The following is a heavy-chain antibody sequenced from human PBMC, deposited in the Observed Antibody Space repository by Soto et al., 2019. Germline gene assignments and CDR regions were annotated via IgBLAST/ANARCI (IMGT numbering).Heavy chain of an antibody. CDR2: ISWNSVSI. J-gene: IGHJ4*02. CDR1: GFTFDDYA. Sequence: SLRLSCAASGFTFDDYAMHWVRQAPGKGLEWVSGISWNSVSIDYADSVKGRFTISRDNAKNSLYLQMNSLRAEDTALYYCAKDRYSSLYYFDNWGQGALVTVSS. CDR3: AKDRYSSLYYFDN. D-gene: IGHD6-19*01. V-gene: IGHV3-9*01.